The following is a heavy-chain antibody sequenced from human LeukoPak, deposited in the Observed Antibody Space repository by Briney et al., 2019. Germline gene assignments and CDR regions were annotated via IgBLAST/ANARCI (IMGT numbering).Heavy chain of an antibody. V-gene: IGHV1-2*02. CDR1: GYTFTGYY. CDR3: ARGEAYYDFWSGRNYGMDV. Sequence: ASVTVSCKASGYTFTGYYMHWVRQAPGQGLEWMGWINPNSGGTNYAQKFQGRVTMTRDTSISTAYMELSRLRPDDTAVYYCARGEAYYDFWSGRNYGMDVWGQGTTVTVSS. J-gene: IGHJ6*02. D-gene: IGHD3-3*01. CDR2: INPNSGGT.